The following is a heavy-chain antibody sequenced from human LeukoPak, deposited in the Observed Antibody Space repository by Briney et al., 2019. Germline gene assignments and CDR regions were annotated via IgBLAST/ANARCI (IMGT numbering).Heavy chain of an antibody. V-gene: IGHV4-34*01. Sequence: PSETLSLTCAVYGGSFSGYYWSWIRQPPGKGLEWIGEINHSGSTNYNPSLKSRVTISVETSKNQFSLKLSSVTAADTAVYYCARVRYRLAETYIDYWGQGTLVTVSS. J-gene: IGHJ4*02. CDR3: ARVRYRLAETYIDY. CDR2: INHSGST. CDR1: GGSFSGYY. D-gene: IGHD3-16*01.